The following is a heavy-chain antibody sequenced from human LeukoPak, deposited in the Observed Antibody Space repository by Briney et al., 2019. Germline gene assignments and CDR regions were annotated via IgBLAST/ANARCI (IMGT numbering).Heavy chain of an antibody. Sequence: GASVKVSCKASGYTFTGYYMHWVRQAPGQGLEWMGWINPNSGGTNYAQKLQGRVTITADKSTSTAYMELSSLRSEDTAVYYCARSPYSSSWYPLYYYGMDVWGQGTTVTVSS. CDR2: INPNSGGT. CDR3: ARSPYSSSWYPLYYYGMDV. J-gene: IGHJ6*02. CDR1: GYTFTGYY. D-gene: IGHD6-13*01. V-gene: IGHV1-2*02.